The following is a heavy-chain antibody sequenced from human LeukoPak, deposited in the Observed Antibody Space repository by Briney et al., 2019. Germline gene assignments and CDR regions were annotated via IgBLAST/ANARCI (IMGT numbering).Heavy chain of an antibody. D-gene: IGHD3-22*01. J-gene: IGHJ3*02. V-gene: IGHV4-59*12. CDR1: GGSISSYY. CDR3: ARGLASYYDSSGYASRCCAFDI. CDR2: IYYSGST. Sequence: SETLSLTCTVSGGSISSYYWSWIRQPPGKGLEWIGYIYYSGSTNYNPSLKSRVTISVDTSKNQFSLKLSSVTAADTAVYYCARGLASYYDSSGYASRCCAFDIWGQGTMVTVSS.